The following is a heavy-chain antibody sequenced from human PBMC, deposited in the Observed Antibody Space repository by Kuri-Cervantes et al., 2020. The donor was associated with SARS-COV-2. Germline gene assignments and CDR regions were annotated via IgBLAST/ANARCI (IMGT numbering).Heavy chain of an antibody. Sequence: GGSLRLSCKASEYNFSGYYLHWVRQAPGQGLEWMGWINPNSGGTNFTQKFEGRVTVTRDTSINTAYMDLTRLGSDDTAVYYCARGESIYGSRWYAGGFDYWGQGTLVTVSS. D-gene: IGHD6-13*01. CDR2: INPNSGGT. CDR1: EYNFSGYY. V-gene: IGHV1-2*02. CDR3: ARGESIYGSRWYAGGFDY. J-gene: IGHJ4*02.